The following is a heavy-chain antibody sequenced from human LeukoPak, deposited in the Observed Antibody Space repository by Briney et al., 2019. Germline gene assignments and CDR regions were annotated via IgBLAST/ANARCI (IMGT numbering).Heavy chain of an antibody. D-gene: IGHD3-10*01. CDR3: ASVWFGEEDF. CDR1: GFTFSSYS. CDR2: ISSSSTYI. J-gene: IGHJ4*02. V-gene: IGHV3-21*01. Sequence: GGSLRLSCAASGFTFSSYSMNWVRQAPGKGLEWVSSISSSSTYIYYADSVKGRFTISRDNAKNSLYLQMNSLRAEDTAVYYCASVWFGEEDFWGQGTPVTVSS.